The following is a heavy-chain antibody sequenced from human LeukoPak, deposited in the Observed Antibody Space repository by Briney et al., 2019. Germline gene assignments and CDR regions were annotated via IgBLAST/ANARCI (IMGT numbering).Heavy chain of an antibody. Sequence: GRSLSLSCAASGFIFSSHWMHWAGQAPGKGMVWVSRINSDGSSISYADSVKGRFTISRDNAKNTLYLQMNSLRAEDTAVYYCATTYDILTGYPYWGQGALVTVSS. CDR2: INSDGSSI. CDR3: ATTYDILTGYPY. V-gene: IGHV3-74*01. CDR1: GFIFSSHW. J-gene: IGHJ4*02. D-gene: IGHD3-9*01.